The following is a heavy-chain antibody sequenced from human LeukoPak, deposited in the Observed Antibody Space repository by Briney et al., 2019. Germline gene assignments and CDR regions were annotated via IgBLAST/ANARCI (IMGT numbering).Heavy chain of an antibody. Sequence: SETLSLTCAVYGGSFSGYYWSWIRQPPGKGLESIGEINHSGSTNYNPSLKSRVTISVDTSKNQFSLKLSSVTAADTAVYYCARGRGYCSSTSCYAVWFDPWGQGTLVTVSS. CDR3: ARGRGYCSSTSCYAVWFDP. V-gene: IGHV4-34*01. J-gene: IGHJ5*02. CDR2: INHSGST. CDR1: GGSFSGYY. D-gene: IGHD2-2*01.